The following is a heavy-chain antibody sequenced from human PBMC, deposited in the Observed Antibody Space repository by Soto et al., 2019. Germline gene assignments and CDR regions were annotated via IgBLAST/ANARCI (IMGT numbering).Heavy chain of an antibody. J-gene: IGHJ5*02. CDR3: AKVRATVTTSWNWFDP. D-gene: IGHD4-4*01. V-gene: IGHV3-30*18. Sequence: QVQLVESGGGVVQPGRSLRLSCAASGFTFSSNGMHWVRQAPGKGLEWVAVISYDGSNKYYADSVKGRFTISRDNSKNTLYLQMNSLRAEDTAVYYCAKVRATVTTSWNWFDPWGQGTLVTVSS. CDR1: GFTFSSNG. CDR2: ISYDGSNK.